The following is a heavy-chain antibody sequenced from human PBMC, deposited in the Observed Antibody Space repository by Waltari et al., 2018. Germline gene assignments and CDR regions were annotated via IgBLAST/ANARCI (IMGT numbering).Heavy chain of an antibody. J-gene: IGHJ4*02. CDR2: TYHRSTIDK. D-gene: IGHD5-12*01. V-gene: IGHV6-1*01. Sequence: QVQLQQSGPGLVKPSQTLPLTCAISGDGVSSNNAAWNWIRQSPSRGLEWLGRTYHRSTIDKDYAGSVKGRITSNADTSKKQYTLQLNSGTPEDAAVYYCARGDGYTGFDYWGQGTLVTVSS. CDR1: GDGVSSNNAA. CDR3: ARGDGYTGFDY.